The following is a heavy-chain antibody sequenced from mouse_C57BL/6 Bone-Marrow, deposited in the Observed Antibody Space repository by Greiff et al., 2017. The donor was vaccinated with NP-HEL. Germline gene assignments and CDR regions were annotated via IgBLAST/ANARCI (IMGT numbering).Heavy chain of an antibody. CDR2: IHPNSGST. CDR1: GYTFTSYW. D-gene: IGHD6-2*01. CDR3: ARRGSLLYFDY. J-gene: IGHJ2*01. V-gene: IGHV1-64*01. Sequence: QVQLQQPGAELVKPGASVKLSCKASGYTFTSYWMHWVKQRPGQGLEWIGMIHPNSGSTNYNEKFKSKATQTVDKSSSTAYMQLSSLTSEDSAVYYCARRGSLLYFDYWGQGTTLTVSS.